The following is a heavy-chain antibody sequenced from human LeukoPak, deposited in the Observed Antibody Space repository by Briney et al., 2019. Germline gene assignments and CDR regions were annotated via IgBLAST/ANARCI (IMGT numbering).Heavy chain of an antibody. CDR3: ARDQGGYDYPPDC. CDR2: IKQDGSEK. J-gene: IGHJ4*02. D-gene: IGHD5-12*01. CDR1: GFTFSSYW. Sequence: PGGSLRLSCEASGFTFSSYWMSWVRQAPGKGLEWVANIKQDGSEKYYVDSVKGRFTISRDNAENSLYLQMNSLRAEDTAVYYCARDQGGYDYPPDCWGQGTLVTVSS. V-gene: IGHV3-7*04.